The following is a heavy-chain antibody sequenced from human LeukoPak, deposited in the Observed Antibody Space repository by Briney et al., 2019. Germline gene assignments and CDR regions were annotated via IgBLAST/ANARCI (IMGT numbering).Heavy chain of an antibody. CDR1: GGSFSGYY. V-gene: IGHV4-34*01. CDR3: ASYYYDSSGYYGFDY. CDR2: INHSGST. Sequence: SETLSLTCAVYGGSFSGYYWSWIRQPPGKGLEWIGEINHSGSTNYSPSLKSRVTISVDTSKNQFSLKLSSVTAADTAVYYCASYYYDSSGYYGFDYWGQGTLVTVSS. D-gene: IGHD3-22*01. J-gene: IGHJ4*02.